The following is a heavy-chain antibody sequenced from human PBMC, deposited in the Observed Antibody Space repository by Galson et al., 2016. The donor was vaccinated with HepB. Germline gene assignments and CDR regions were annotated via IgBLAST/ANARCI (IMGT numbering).Heavy chain of an antibody. CDR3: WRLPKGDFYGSSDYQYYFDY. CDR1: GYSFTSYW. Sequence: QSGAEVTKPGESLKISCKGSGYSFTSYWIGWVRQMPGKGLEWMGIIYPDDSDTTYSPSFQGQVTISADKSISTAYLQWTSLKASDTAMYFCWRLPKGDFYGSSDYQYYFDYWGQGTLVTVSS. J-gene: IGHJ4*02. V-gene: IGHV5-51*01. CDR2: IYPDDSDT. D-gene: IGHD3-22*01.